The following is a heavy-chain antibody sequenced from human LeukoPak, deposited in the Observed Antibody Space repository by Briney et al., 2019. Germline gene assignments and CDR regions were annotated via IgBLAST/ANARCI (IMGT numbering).Heavy chain of an antibody. CDR1: GFTFSSYA. Sequence: GGSLRLSCAASGFTFSSYAMSWVGQAPGKGLEWVSAISGSGGSTYYADSVKGRFTISRDNSKNTLYLQMNSLRAEDTAVYYCAKVLVPAPLNDAFDIWGQGTMVTVSS. CDR2: ISGSGGST. D-gene: IGHD2-2*01. CDR3: AKVLVPAPLNDAFDI. J-gene: IGHJ3*02. V-gene: IGHV3-23*01.